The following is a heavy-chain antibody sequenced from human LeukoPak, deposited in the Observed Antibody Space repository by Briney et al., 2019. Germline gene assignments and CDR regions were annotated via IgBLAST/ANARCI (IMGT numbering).Heavy chain of an antibody. Sequence: GESLMISCKGSGYSFTSYWIGWVRQVPGKGLEWMGIIYPGDSDTRYSPSFQGQVTISVDKSISTAYLQWSSLKASDTAMYYCARRYYYGSGAWGYFDYWGQGALVTVSS. V-gene: IGHV5-51*01. CDR2: IYPGDSDT. J-gene: IGHJ4*02. CDR1: GYSFTSYW. D-gene: IGHD3-10*01. CDR3: ARRYYYGSGAWGYFDY.